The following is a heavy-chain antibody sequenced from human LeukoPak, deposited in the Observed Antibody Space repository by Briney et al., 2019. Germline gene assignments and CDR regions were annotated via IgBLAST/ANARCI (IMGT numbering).Heavy chain of an antibody. V-gene: IGHV3-23*01. J-gene: IGHJ3*01. CDR3: AKARIAAAGTGAFDV. CDR1: GFTVSSYG. Sequence: GGSLRLSCAASGFTVSSYGMTWVRQAPGKGLEWVSAFSATDGSAQYAESVRGRFTISRDNSKNSLYLQMNSLRDEDTAVYFCAKARIAAAGTGAFDVWGQGTMVTVSS. CDR2: FSATDGSA. D-gene: IGHD6-13*01.